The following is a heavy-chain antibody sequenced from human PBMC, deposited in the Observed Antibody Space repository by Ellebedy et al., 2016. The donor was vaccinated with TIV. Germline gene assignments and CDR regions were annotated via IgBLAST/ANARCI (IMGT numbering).Heavy chain of an antibody. CDR2: ISSSSSYT. J-gene: IGHJ4*02. CDR1: GFTFSDYY. D-gene: IGHD3-3*01. Sequence: LSLTCXASGFTFSDYYMSWIRQAPGKGLEWVSYISSSSSYTNYADSVKGRFTISRDNSKNTLYLQMNSLRAEDTAVYYCAKARSDLGGLSYYFDYWGQGTLVTVSS. V-gene: IGHV3-11*05. CDR3: AKARSDLGGLSYYFDY.